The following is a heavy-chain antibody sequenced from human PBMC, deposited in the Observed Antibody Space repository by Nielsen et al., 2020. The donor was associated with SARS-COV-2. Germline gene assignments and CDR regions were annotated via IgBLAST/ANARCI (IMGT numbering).Heavy chain of an antibody. CDR3: AAYDSIMAVLS. J-gene: IGHJ5*02. V-gene: IGHV4-31*03. CDR2: IYYSGST. CDR1: GGSISSGGYY. D-gene: IGHD2-8*01. Sequence: SETLSLTCTVSGGSISSGGYYWSWIRQHPGKGLEWIGYIYYSGSTYYNPSLKSRVTISVDTSKNQFSLKLSSVTAADTAVYFCAAYDSIMAVLSWGQGTLVTVSS.